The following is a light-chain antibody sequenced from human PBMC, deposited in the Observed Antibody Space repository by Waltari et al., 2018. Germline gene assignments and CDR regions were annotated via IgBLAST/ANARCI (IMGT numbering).Light chain of an antibody. Sequence: QSALTQPRPVSGSPGQSVTISCTGTSSDVGGYNYVSWYQHHPGKAPKLLIYDVTKRPSGVPDRFSASKSDNTASLTISGLQAEDEADYYCCSYAGSITFWVFGGGTKLTVL. CDR2: DVT. V-gene: IGLV2-11*01. CDR3: CSYAGSITFWV. CDR1: SSDVGGYNY. J-gene: IGLJ3*02.